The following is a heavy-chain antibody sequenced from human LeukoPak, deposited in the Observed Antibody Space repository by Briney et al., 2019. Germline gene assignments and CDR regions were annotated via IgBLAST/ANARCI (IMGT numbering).Heavy chain of an antibody. CDR3: ARGGYCSGGSCYYYYYYMDV. V-gene: IGHV4-59*13. Sequence: SETLSLTCAVSGGSFSSYYWSWIRQPPGKGLEWIAYIYYRGSTNYNLSLKSRVTRSVDTSKNQFSLKLSSVTAADTAVYYCARGGYCSGGSCYYYYYYMDVWGKGTTVTVSS. J-gene: IGHJ6*03. CDR2: IYYRGST. CDR1: GGSFSSYY. D-gene: IGHD2-15*01.